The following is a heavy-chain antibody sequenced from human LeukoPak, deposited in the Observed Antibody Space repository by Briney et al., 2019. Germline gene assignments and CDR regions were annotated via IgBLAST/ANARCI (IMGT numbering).Heavy chain of an antibody. D-gene: IGHD5-18*01. CDR1: GGSFSSYY. CDR2: INHTGST. J-gene: IGHJ4*02. Sequence: SETLSLTCAVYGGSFSSYYWSWIRQPPGKGLEWIGEINHTGSTKYNPSLKSRVSISVDTSKNQFSLKLSSVTAADTAVYYCARGVDTAMVTSFYFDYWGQGTLVTVSS. V-gene: IGHV4-34*01. CDR3: ARGVDTAMVTSFYFDY.